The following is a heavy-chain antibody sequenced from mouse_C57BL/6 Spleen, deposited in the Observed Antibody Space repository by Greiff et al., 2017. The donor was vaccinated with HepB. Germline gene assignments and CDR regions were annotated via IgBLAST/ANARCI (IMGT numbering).Heavy chain of an antibody. CDR2: IDPSDSYT. J-gene: IGHJ1*03. Sequence: VQLQQSGAELVRPGTSVKLSCKASGYTFTSYWMHWVKQRPGQGLEWIGVIDPSDSYTNYNQKFKGKATLTVDTSSSTAYMQLSSLTSEDSAVYYCARREGYYSNWYFDVGGTGTTVTVAS. V-gene: IGHV1-59*01. CDR1: GYTFTSYW. CDR3: ARREGYYSNWYFDV. D-gene: IGHD2-5*01.